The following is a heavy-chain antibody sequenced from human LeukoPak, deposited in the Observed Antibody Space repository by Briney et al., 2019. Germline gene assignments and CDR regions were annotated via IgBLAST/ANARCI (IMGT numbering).Heavy chain of an antibody. CDR3: ARAAGPNYDILTGPPRYYYYGMDV. V-gene: IGHV7-4-1*02. CDR1: GYTFTSYA. CDR2: INTNTGNP. Sequence: ASVEVSCKASGYTFTSYAMNWVRQAPGQGLEWMGWINTNTGNPTYAQGFTGRFVFSLDTSVSTAYLQISSLKAEDTAVYYCARAAGPNYDILTGPPRYYYYGMDVWGQGTTVTVSS. J-gene: IGHJ6*02. D-gene: IGHD3-9*01.